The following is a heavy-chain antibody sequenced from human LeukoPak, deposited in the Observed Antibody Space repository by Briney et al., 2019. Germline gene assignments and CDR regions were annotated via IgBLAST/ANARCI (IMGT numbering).Heavy chain of an antibody. Sequence: SETLSLTCTVSGGSISSGGYYRSWIRQHPGKGLEWIGYIYYSGSAYYNPSLKSRVTISVDTSENQFSLKLSSVTAADTAVYYCARVNYGSATKEDYWGQGTLVTVSS. V-gene: IGHV4-31*03. CDR3: ARVNYGSATKEDY. CDR1: GGSISSGGYY. D-gene: IGHD3-10*01. CDR2: IYYSGSA. J-gene: IGHJ4*02.